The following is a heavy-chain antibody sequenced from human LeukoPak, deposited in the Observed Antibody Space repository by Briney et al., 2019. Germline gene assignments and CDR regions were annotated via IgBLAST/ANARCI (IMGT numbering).Heavy chain of an antibody. Sequence: ASVTVSCTASGYTFTGYYMHWVRQAPGQGLEWMGWINPNSGGTNYAQKFQGRVTMTRDTSISTAYMELSRLRSDDTAVYYCARDRYYYDSSGYYYSRVIDYWGQGTLVTVSS. CDR3: ARDRYYYDSSGYYYSRVIDY. CDR2: INPNSGGT. CDR1: GYTFTGYY. J-gene: IGHJ4*02. D-gene: IGHD3-22*01. V-gene: IGHV1-2*02.